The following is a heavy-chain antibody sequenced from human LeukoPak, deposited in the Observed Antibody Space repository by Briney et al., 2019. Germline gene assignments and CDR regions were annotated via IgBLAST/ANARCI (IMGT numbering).Heavy chain of an antibody. CDR1: GFTSGRYW. CDR2: IKDDGSAQ. CDR3: AREIPGGAVTLDY. J-gene: IGHJ4*02. V-gene: IGHV3-7*01. D-gene: IGHD6-19*01. Sequence: LGGSLRLSCAASGFTSGRYWMSWVRQPPGKGLEWVANIKDDGSAQFYAASVKGRFTISRDNAKNSLFLHMSGLRAEDAAVYFCAREIPGGAVTLDYWGQGTQVTVSS.